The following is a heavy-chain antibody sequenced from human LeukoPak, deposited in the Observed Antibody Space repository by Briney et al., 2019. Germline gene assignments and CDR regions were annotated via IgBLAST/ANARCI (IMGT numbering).Heavy chain of an antibody. CDR2: TNTDGSGT. CDR3: ARDFGYWFDP. V-gene: IGHV3-74*01. J-gene: IGHJ5*02. D-gene: IGHD3-3*01. Sequence: VWVSRTNTDGSGTTYADSVKGRFTISRDNAKNTLYLQMNSLRAEDTAVYYCARDFGYWFDPWGQGTLVTVSS.